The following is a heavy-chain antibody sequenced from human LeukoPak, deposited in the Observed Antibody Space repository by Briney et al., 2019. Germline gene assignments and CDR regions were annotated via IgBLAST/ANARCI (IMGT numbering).Heavy chain of an antibody. J-gene: IGHJ5*02. Sequence: PSETLSLTCTVSGGSISSYYWSWIRQPPGKGLEWIGCIYYSGSTNYNPSLKSRVTISVDTSKNQFSLKLSSVTAADTAVYYCAREGASYDFWSLEEGWFDPWGQGTLVTVSS. CDR1: GGSISSYY. D-gene: IGHD3-3*01. V-gene: IGHV4-59*01. CDR2: IYYSGST. CDR3: AREGASYDFWSLEEGWFDP.